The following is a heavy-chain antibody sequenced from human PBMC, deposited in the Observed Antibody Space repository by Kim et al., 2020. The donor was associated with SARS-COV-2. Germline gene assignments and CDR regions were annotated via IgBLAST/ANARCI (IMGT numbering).Heavy chain of an antibody. CDR3: ARDLGGYPYYSYMDV. J-gene: IGHJ6*03. V-gene: IGHV1-69*04. Sequence: AQESQGRVTITADKSTSTAYMELSSLRSEDTAVYYCARDLGGYPYYSYMDVWGKGTTVTVSS. D-gene: IGHD5-12*01.